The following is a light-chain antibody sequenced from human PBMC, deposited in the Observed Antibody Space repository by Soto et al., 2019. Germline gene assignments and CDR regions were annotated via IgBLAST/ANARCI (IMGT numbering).Light chain of an antibody. J-gene: IGLJ2*01. CDR1: SSNIGAGYD. CDR3: QSSDSSLSGPV. V-gene: IGLV1-40*01. CDR2: GNS. Sequence: QSVLTQPPSVSGAPGQRVTISCTGSSSNIGAGYDVHWYQQLPGTAPKLLIYGNSNRPSGVADRFSGSKSGTSASLPITGRQAEDEAAYYCQSSDSSLSGPVFGGGTQLTVL.